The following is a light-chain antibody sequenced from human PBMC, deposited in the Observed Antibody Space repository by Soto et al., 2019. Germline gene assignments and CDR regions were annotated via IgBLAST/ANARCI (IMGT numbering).Light chain of an antibody. CDR1: SSDIGGYNS. CDR3: ATWDYSLTGEV. J-gene: IGLJ2*01. V-gene: IGLV2-8*01. Sequence: QFVLTQPPSASGSPGQSVTISCTGTSSDIGGYNSVSWYQQHPGKAPRLMIYEVNKRPSGVPDRFSGSKSGYTASLTVSGLQTEDEADYYCATWDYSLTGEVFGGGTKLTVL. CDR2: EVN.